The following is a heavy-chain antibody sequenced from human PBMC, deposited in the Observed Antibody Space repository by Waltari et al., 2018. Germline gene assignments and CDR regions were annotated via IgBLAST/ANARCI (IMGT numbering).Heavy chain of an antibody. J-gene: IGHJ4*01. V-gene: IGHV3-73*02. CDR1: GFNFNMST. CDR3: AKQKTGGANDF. CDR2: IRSKINNDAT. D-gene: IGHD3-16*01. Sequence: EVHLVESGGGLVQPGGSLKISCAASGFNFNMSTIHWVRQAPGKGLEWIGRIRSKINNDATAYGASVKDRFSISRDDSRNTAFLEMNSLKTDDSAVYYCAKQKTGGANDFWGQRTLVTVST.